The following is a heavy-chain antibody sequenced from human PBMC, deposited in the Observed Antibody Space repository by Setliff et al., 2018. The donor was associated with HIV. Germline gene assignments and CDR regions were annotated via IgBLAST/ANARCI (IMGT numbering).Heavy chain of an antibody. D-gene: IGHD2-2*01. CDR2: LYSSGSV. J-gene: IGHJ3*02. V-gene: IGHV4-4*07. Sequence: TSETLSLTCSVSGGSIDGYFWSWIRQPAGKRLEWIGRLYSSGSVNYNPSLASRLSMSVDMSKNQFSLKLRSVTAADTALYYCARVVVLPASIAGSFAFDIWGQGTMVT. CDR1: GGSIDGYF. CDR3: ARVVVLPASIAGSFAFDI.